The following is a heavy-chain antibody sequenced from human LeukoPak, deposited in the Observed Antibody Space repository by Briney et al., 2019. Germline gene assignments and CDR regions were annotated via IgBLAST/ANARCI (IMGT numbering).Heavy chain of an antibody. Sequence: TGGSLRLSCAASGFTFSSYGMHWVRQAPGMGLEWMAFIRYDGSNKYYADSVKGRFNIFRDNSKNTLYLRMTSVRAVETAVYYCAKEWQWQLLIVASWGQGTLVTVSS. V-gene: IGHV3-30*02. CDR2: IRYDGSNK. D-gene: IGHD1-26*01. J-gene: IGHJ4*02. CDR1: GFTFSSYG. CDR3: AKEWQWQLLIVAS.